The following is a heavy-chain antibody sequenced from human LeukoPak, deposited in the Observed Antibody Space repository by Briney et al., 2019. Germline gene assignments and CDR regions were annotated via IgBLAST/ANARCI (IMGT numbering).Heavy chain of an antibody. Sequence: ESGPALVKPTQTLTLTCTFSGFSLNTSGMCGSWIRQPPGKALEWLARIDWGDDEYYSTSLKTRLTISQDTSKNQVVLTMTNMDPVDTATYYCARTLRYYDFWSGAYYYMDVWGKGTTVTVS. V-gene: IGHV2-70*11. CDR1: GFSLNTSGMC. CDR3: ARTLRYYDFWSGAYYYMDV. J-gene: IGHJ6*03. CDR2: IDWGDDE. D-gene: IGHD3-3*01.